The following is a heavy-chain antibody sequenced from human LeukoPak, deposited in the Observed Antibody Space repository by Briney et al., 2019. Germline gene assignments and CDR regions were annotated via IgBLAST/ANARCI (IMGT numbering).Heavy chain of an antibody. CDR1: GFTFSRYG. Sequence: GRSLRLPCAASGFTFSRYGMHWIRQTPGKGLEWVALISNAGSNKYYADSVEGRFTISRDNSKNTMSLQMNSLKPEDTGVYFCVRVLAAAGTEAFDYWGQGVLVTVSS. CDR2: ISNAGSNK. CDR3: VRVLAAAGTEAFDY. D-gene: IGHD6-13*01. J-gene: IGHJ4*02. V-gene: IGHV3-30*03.